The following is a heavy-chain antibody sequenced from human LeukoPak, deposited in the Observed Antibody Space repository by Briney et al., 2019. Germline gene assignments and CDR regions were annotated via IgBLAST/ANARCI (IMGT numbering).Heavy chain of an antibody. CDR1: GYTFTGYY. J-gene: IGHJ4*02. CDR2: INPNSGGT. CDR3: ARVRLYYGSGSSFDY. D-gene: IGHD3-10*01. V-gene: IGHV1-2*02. Sequence: ASVKVSCKASGYTFTGYYMHWVRQAPGQGLEWMGWINPNSGGTNYAQKFQGRVTMTRDTSISTAYMELSRLRSDDTAVYYCARVRLYYGSGSSFDYWGQGTLVTVSS.